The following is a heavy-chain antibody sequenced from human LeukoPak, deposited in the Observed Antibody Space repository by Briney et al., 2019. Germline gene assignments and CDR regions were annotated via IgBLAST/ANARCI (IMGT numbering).Heavy chain of an antibody. J-gene: IGHJ4*02. V-gene: IGHV4-59*08. CDR1: GGSISSYY. D-gene: IGHD1-26*01. Sequence: SETLSLTCTVSGGSISSYYWSWIRQPPGKGLEWIGYIYYSGSTNYNPSLKSRVTISVDTSKNQFSLKLSSVTAADTAVYYCARSYSGSYYVGFDYWGQGTLVTVSS. CDR3: ARSYSGSYYVGFDY. CDR2: IYYSGST.